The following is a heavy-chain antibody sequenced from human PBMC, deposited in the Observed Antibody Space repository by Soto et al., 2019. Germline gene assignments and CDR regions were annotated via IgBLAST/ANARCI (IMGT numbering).Heavy chain of an antibody. J-gene: IGHJ3*02. V-gene: IGHV4-59*08. CDR2: IYYSGST. Sequence: SETLSLTCTVSGGSISSYYWSWIRQPPGKGLEWIGYIYYSGSTNYNPSLKSRVTISVDTSKNQFSLKLSSVTAADTAVYYCARSKAVAGSAFDMWGQGTMVTVSS. CDR1: GGSISSYY. CDR3: ARSKAVAGSAFDM. D-gene: IGHD6-19*01.